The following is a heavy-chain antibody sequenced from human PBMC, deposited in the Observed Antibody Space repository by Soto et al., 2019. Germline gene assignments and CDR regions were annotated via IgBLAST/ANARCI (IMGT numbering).Heavy chain of an antibody. Sequence: SSETLSLTCTVSGGSTSSDNYWSWIRQPPGKGLEWIGHIYYSGNTDYNPSLKSRLAISIDTSKNQFSLKLSSVTAADTAVYFCAREGGESSDGLYYFDSWGQGSLVTRLL. J-gene: IGHJ4*02. V-gene: IGHV4-30-4*01. CDR1: GGSTSSDNY. D-gene: IGHD3-16*01. CDR2: IYYSGNT. CDR3: AREGGESSDGLYYFDS.